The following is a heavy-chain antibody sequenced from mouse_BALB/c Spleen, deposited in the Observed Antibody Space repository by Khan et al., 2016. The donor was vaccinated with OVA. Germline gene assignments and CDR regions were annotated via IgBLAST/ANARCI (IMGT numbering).Heavy chain of an antibody. CDR3: ARTARIKY. CDR1: GYSITSGYG. J-gene: IGHJ2*01. V-gene: IGHV3-2*02. D-gene: IGHD1-2*01. CDR2: ISSSGST. Sequence: QLEESGPGLVKPSQSLSLTCTVTGYSITSGYGWNWIRQFPGNKLEWMGYISSSGSTNYNPSLKSRISITRDTSKNPIFLQLNSVTTEDTATYYCARTARIKYWGQGTTLTVSS.